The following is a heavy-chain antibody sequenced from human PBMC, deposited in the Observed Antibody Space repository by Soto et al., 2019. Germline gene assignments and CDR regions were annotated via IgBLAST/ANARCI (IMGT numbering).Heavy chain of an antibody. CDR1: GCTFSSYA. D-gene: IGHD3-22*01. CDR2: IIPIYGTA. J-gene: IGHJ6*02. Sequence: SVKVSCKASGCTFSSYAISWVRQAPGQGLEWMGGIIPIYGTANYAQKFQGRVTITADESTSTAYMELSSLRSEDTAVYYCAGVSRVIVVVMTYYYYGMDVWGQGTTVTVSS. V-gene: IGHV1-69*13. CDR3: AGVSRVIVVVMTYYYYGMDV.